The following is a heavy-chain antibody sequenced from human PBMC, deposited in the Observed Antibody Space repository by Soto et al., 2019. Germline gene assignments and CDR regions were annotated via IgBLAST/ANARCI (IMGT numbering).Heavy chain of an antibody. Sequence: PGGSLRLSCSASGFSITDYAVSWVRQAPGKGLEWVSSISDSGAKTFYADSVKGRFTISRDTSKNTVYLQLKGLRVEDTALYYCAKDGSRKDDYWGQGTLVTVSS. CDR2: ISDSGAKT. CDR1: GFSITDYA. J-gene: IGHJ4*02. CDR3: AKDGSRKDDY. V-gene: IGHV3-23*01. D-gene: IGHD6-13*01.